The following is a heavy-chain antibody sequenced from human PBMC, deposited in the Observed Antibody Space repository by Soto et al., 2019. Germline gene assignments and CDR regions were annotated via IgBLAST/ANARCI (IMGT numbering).Heavy chain of an antibody. CDR3: AREIAVAGYYYYYMDV. D-gene: IGHD6-19*01. CDR2: IYSGGST. CDR1: GFTVSSNY. V-gene: IGHV3-66*01. J-gene: IGHJ6*03. Sequence: PGGSLRLSCAASGFTVSSNYMSWVRQAPGKGLEWVSVIYSGGSTYYADSVKGRFTISRDNSKNTLYLQMNSLRAEDTAVYYCAREIAVAGYYYYYMDVWGKGTTVTVSS.